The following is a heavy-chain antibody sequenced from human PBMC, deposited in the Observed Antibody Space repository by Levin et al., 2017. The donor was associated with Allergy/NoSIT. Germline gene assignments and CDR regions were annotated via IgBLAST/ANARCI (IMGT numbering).Heavy chain of an antibody. CDR2: ISWNSGSI. Sequence: GGSLRLSCAASGFTFDDYAMHWVRQAPGKGLEWVSGISWNSGSIGYADSVKGRFTISRDNAKNSLYLQMNSLRAEDTALYYCAKDGDSSGYYYYFDYWGQGTLVTVSS. CDR3: AKDGDSSGYYYYFDY. D-gene: IGHD3-22*01. CDR1: GFTFDDYA. J-gene: IGHJ4*02. V-gene: IGHV3-9*01.